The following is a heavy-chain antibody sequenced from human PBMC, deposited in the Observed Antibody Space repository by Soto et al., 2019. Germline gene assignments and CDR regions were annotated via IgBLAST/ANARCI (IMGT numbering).Heavy chain of an antibody. CDR1: GGSISSSSYY. V-gene: IGHV4-39*01. D-gene: IGHD3-3*01. CDR3: ARHLHYDFWSGYYTDNWFDP. Sequence: SETLSLTCTVSGGSISSSSYYWGWIRQPPGKGLERIGSIYYSGSTYYNPSLKSRVTISVDTSKNQFSLKLSSVTAADMAVYYCARHLHYDFWSGYYTDNWFDPWGQGTQVT. J-gene: IGHJ5*02. CDR2: IYYSGST.